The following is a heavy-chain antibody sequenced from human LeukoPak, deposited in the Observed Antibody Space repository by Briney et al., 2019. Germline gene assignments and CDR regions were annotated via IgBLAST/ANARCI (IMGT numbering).Heavy chain of an antibody. CDR3: AREVNVAAGSDGFDI. J-gene: IGHJ3*02. CDR1: GDSITSSNFF. V-gene: IGHV4-30-4*01. D-gene: IGHD5-24*01. CDR2: MPYNGGA. Sequence: SETLSLTCTVSGDSITSSNFFWSWIRQPPGGDLEWIGYMPYNGGASYNPSLRSRTTISLDTSKNEFSLRLTSVTAPDMAIYYCAREVNVAAGSDGFDIWGPGTMVTVSP.